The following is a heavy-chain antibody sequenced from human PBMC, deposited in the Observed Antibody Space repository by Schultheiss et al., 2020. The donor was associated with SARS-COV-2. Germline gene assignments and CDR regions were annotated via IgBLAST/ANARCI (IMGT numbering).Heavy chain of an antibody. V-gene: IGHV3-43D*03. CDR3: AREAAAGTFYYYYYMDV. CDR2: ISWGGGST. CDR1: GFIFRGYA. Sequence: GGSLRLSCAASGFIFRGYAMHWVRQAPGKGLEWVSLISWGGGSTYYADSVKGRFTISRDNAKNSLYLQMNSLRAEDTAVYYCAREAAAGTFYYYYYMDVWGKGTTVTVSS. D-gene: IGHD6-13*01. J-gene: IGHJ6*03.